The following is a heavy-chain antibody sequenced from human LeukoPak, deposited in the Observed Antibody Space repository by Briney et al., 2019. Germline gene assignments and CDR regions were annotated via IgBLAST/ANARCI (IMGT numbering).Heavy chain of an antibody. V-gene: IGHV4-59*01. Sequence: SETLSLTCTVSGGSISSYYWSWIRQPPGKGLEGIGYIYYSGSTNYNPSLKSRVTISVDTSKNQFSLKLSSVTAADTAVYYSARAVSEHYDILTGPWGQGTLVTVSS. D-gene: IGHD3-9*01. J-gene: IGHJ5*02. CDR3: ARAVSEHYDILTGP. CDR1: GGSISSYY. CDR2: IYYSGST.